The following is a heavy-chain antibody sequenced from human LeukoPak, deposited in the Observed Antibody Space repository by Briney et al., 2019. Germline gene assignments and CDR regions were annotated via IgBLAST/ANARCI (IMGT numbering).Heavy chain of an antibody. D-gene: IGHD6-13*01. Sequence: GRSLRLSCAASGFTFSIYAMSWVRPAPGKGLDWVSYINSSGSTIYYAASVKARFTISRDNAKNSLYLQMNSLRAEATAVYYCARPRYSSSRGFDYWGQGTLVTVSS. CDR2: INSSGSTI. CDR1: GFTFSIYA. J-gene: IGHJ4*02. V-gene: IGHV3-48*03. CDR3: ARPRYSSSRGFDY.